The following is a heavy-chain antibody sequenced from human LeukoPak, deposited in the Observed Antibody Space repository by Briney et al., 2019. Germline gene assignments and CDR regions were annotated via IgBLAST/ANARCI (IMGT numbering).Heavy chain of an antibody. CDR3: ARDKSGVFDY. CDR2: IYYSGST. V-gene: IGHV4-59*01. CDR1: GGSISSYY. J-gene: IGHJ4*02. D-gene: IGHD3-3*01. Sequence: SETLSLTCTVSGGSISSYYWSWLRQPPGKGLEWSGYIYYSGSTNYNPSLKGRVTISVDTSKNQFSLKLSSVTAADTAVYYCARDKSGVFDYWGQGTLVTVSS.